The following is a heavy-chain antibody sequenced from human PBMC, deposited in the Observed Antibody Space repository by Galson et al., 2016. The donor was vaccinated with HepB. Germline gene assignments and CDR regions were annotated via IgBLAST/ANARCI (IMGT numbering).Heavy chain of an antibody. Sequence: SLRLSCAASGFFFSGRAMSWVRQAPGKGLAWVSGINRYGATTGYAASVKGRFTISRDNSNNTLYLQMNSLTTEDTAVYYCARDVTVTMGRGVLDYWGQGTLVTVSS. D-gene: IGHD3-10*01. CDR2: INRYGATT. V-gene: IGHV3-23*01. CDR3: ARDVTVTMGRGVLDY. J-gene: IGHJ4*02. CDR1: GFFFSGRA.